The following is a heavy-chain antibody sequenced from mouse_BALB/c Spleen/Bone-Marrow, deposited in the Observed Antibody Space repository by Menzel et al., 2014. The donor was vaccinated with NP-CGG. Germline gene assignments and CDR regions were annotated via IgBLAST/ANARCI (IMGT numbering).Heavy chain of an antibody. CDR1: GFTFSNYG. CDR2: ISSGGSYT. Sequence: EVQGVESGGDLVKPGGSLKLSCAASGFTFSNYGMSWVRQTPDKRLEWVATISSGGSYTYFPDSVKGRFTISRDKAKNTLYLQMNSLKSEDAAMYYCARLTPDYAMDYWGQGTSVTVSS. CDR3: ARLTPDYAMDY. J-gene: IGHJ4*01. D-gene: IGHD1-3*01. V-gene: IGHV5-6*01.